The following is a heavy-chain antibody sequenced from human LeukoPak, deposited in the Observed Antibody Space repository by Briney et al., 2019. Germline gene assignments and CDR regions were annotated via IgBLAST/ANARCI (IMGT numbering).Heavy chain of an antibody. CDR3: AKGQHGSGSYYTPDY. D-gene: IGHD3-10*01. CDR1: GFTFSSYG. Sequence: GGSLRLSCAASGFTFSSYGMHWVRQAPGKGLEWVAVISYDGSNKYYADSVKGRFTISRDNSKNTLYLQMNSLRAEDTAVYYCAKGQHGSGSYYTPDYWGQGTLVTVSS. V-gene: IGHV3-30*18. J-gene: IGHJ4*02. CDR2: ISYDGSNK.